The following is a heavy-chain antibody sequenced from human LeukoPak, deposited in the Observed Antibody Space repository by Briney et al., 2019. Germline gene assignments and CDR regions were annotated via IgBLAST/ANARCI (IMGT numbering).Heavy chain of an antibody. CDR3: ASAGGSFYTFDY. Sequence: GGSLRLSCAASGFTFDDYAMHWVRQAPGKGLEWVPGISWNSGSIGYADSVKGRFTISRDNAKNSLYLQMNSLRAEDTALYYCASAGGSFYTFDYWGQGTLVTVSS. V-gene: IGHV3-9*01. CDR1: GFTFDDYA. J-gene: IGHJ4*02. D-gene: IGHD6-13*01. CDR2: ISWNSGSI.